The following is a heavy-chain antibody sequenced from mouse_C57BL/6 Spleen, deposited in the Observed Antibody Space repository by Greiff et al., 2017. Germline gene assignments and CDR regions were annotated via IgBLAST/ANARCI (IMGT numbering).Heavy chain of an antibody. D-gene: IGHD2-10*01. CDR3: ASSNPTT. Sequence: QVHVKQSGAELARPGASVQLSCKASGYTFTSSGISWVTQRTGQGLEWIGEIYPRSGNTYYNAKFKGKATLTADKSSSTAYMELRSLTSEDSAVYFCASSNPTTWGQGTLVTVSA. CDR2: IYPRSGNT. V-gene: IGHV1-81*01. J-gene: IGHJ3*01. CDR1: GYTFTSSG.